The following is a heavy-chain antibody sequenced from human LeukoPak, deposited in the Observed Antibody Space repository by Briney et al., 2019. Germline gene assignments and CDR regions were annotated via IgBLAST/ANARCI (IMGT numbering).Heavy chain of an antibody. CDR2: ISWNSGSI. CDR1: GFTFDDYA. V-gene: IGHV3-9*01. D-gene: IGHD3-3*01. CDR3: AKGGVVLRFLEWFDY. J-gene: IGHJ4*02. Sequence: PGRSLRLSCAASGFTFDDYAMHWVGQAPGKGLEWVSGISWNSGSIGYADSVKGRFTISRDNAKNSLYLQMNSLRAEDTALYYCAKGGVVLRFLEWFDYWGQGTLVTVSS.